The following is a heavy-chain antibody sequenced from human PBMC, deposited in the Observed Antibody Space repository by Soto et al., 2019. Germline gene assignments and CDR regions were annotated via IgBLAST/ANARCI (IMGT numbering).Heavy chain of an antibody. CDR3: AKNTYFDS. Sequence: GGSLRLSCAASGFTFSSYAMSWVRQAPGKGLQWVSGVSGSGDSTYYADSVKGRFTISRDNSKNTLYLQMNSLRAEDTAVYYCAKNTYFDSWGQGTLVTVSS. V-gene: IGHV3-23*01. J-gene: IGHJ4*02. CDR2: VSGSGDST. CDR1: GFTFSSYA.